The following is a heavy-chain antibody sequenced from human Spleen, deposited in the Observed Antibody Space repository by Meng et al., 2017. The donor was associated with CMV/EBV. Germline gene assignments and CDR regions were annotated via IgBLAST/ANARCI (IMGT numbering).Heavy chain of an antibody. V-gene: IGHV3-30*04. CDR1: GFPFSTYT. J-gene: IGHJ5*02. Sequence: GESLKISCAASGFPFSTYTMHWVRQAPGKGLEWVAIISYDGSNKNYADSVKGRFTVSRDNPKNTLYLEMTNLRAEDTAVYYCARELFNSGGSLEAYFDPWGQGTLVTVSS. D-gene: IGHD2-15*01. CDR3: ARELFNSGGSLEAYFDP. CDR2: ISYDGSNK.